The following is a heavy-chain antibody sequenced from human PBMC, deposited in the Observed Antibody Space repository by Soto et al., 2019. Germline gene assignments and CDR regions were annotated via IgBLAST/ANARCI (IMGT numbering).Heavy chain of an antibody. CDR1: GFTFSTYN. CDR2: IPSSTSYI. D-gene: IGHD3-10*01. CDR3: ARDFGGILRFGES. J-gene: IGHJ5*02. V-gene: IGHV3-21*01. Sequence: DVQLVESGGGLVKPGGSLRLSCAASGFTFSTYNMNWVRQAPGKGLEWVSSIPSSTSYIFYADSVKGRFTISRDNAKNSLYLQMNSLRAEDTDVYYCARDFGGILRFGESWGQGTLVTVSS.